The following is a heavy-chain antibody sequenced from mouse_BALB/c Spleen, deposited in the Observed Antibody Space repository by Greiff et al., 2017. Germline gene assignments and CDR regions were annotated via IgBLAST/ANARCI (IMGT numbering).Heavy chain of an antibody. CDR3: NAGTDYYAMDY. J-gene: IGHJ4*01. CDR1: GFNIKDYY. D-gene: IGHD4-1*01. Sequence: EVKLMESGAELVRSGASVKLSCTASGFNIKDYYMHWVKQRPEQGLEWIGWIDPENGDTEYAPKFQGKATMTADTSSNTAYLQLSSLTSEDTAVYYCNAGTDYYAMDYWGQGTSVTVSS. CDR2: IDPENGDT. V-gene: IGHV14-4*02.